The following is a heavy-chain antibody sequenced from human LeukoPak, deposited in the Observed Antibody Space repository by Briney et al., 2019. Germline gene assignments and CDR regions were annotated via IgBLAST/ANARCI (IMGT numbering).Heavy chain of an antibody. CDR1: GFTFSSYS. CDR2: ISSSSSYI. J-gene: IGHJ4*02. V-gene: IGHV3-21*01. D-gene: IGHD5-18*01. Sequence: GGSLRLSCAASGFTFSSYSMNWVRQAPGKGLEWVSSISSSSSYIYYADSVKGRFTISRDNAKNLLYLQMNSLRAEDTAVYYCARGAAMATPFDYWGQGTLVTVSS. CDR3: ARGAAMATPFDY.